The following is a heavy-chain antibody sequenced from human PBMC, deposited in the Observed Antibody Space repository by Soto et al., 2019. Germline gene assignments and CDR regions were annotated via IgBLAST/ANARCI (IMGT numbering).Heavy chain of an antibody. D-gene: IGHD2-15*01. CDR2: INPNSGGT. CDR1: GYTFTGYY. Sequence: QVQLVQSGAEVKKPGASVKVSCKASGYTFTGYYMHWVRQAPGQGLEWMGWINPNSGGTNYAQKFQGRAPMPRDPPASTPYMGLSRLNSDDTAVYYWPSYSTHPTGAQEPLVTVS. CDR3: PSYSTHPT. V-gene: IGHV1-2*02. J-gene: IGHJ4*02.